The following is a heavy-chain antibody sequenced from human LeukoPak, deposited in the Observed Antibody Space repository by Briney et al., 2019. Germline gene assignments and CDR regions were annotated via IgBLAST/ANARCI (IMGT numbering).Heavy chain of an antibody. J-gene: IGHJ3*02. Sequence: PSETLSLTCTVSGDSISSYYWSWIRQPPGKGLEWIGYIYYSGSTNYNPSLKSRVTISVDTSKNQFSLKLSSVTAADTAVYYCARDPGIVVVSSCAFDIWGQGTMVTVSS. D-gene: IGHD3-22*01. CDR2: IYYSGST. CDR3: ARDPGIVVVSSCAFDI. V-gene: IGHV4-59*01. CDR1: GDSISSYY.